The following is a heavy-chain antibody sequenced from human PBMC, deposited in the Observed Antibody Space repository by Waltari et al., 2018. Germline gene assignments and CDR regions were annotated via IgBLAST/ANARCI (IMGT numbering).Heavy chain of an antibody. J-gene: IGHJ4*02. CDR3: TTVYYGSGNYYNAEV. Sequence: EVQLVESGGGLVNPGGSLRLSCAASEIAFSTAWMSWVRQAPGKGLDGVARNKRKTEYETTDYEAPGGGRFTISRDESKNTLYLQMNSLKSEDAAMYYCTTVYYGSGNYYNAEVWGQGTLVTVSS. V-gene: IGHV3-15*01. CDR2: NKRKTEYETT. CDR1: EIAFSTAW. D-gene: IGHD3-10*01.